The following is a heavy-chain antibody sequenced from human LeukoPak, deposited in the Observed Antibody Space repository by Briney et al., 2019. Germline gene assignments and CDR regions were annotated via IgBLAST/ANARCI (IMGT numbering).Heavy chain of an antibody. Sequence: GGSLRLSCAASGFTFRSYGMNWVRQAPGKGLEWVSVIYSGGRTYYADSVKGRFTISRDNSKNTLYLQMNSLRAADTAVYYCASSYSSSWPEIDYWGQGTLVTVSS. CDR1: GFTFRSYG. V-gene: IGHV3-66*01. J-gene: IGHJ4*02. CDR3: ASSYSSSWPEIDY. D-gene: IGHD6-13*01. CDR2: IYSGGRT.